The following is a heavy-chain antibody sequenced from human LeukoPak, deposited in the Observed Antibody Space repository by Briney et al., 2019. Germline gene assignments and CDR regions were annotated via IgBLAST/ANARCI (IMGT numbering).Heavy chain of an antibody. CDR1: GFTFSSYT. V-gene: IGHV3-64D*09. CDR3: VKRSGLYFDY. J-gene: IGHJ4*02. Sequence: PGGSLRLSCSVSGFTFSSYTMHWVRQAPGKGLQYVSGISSNGGNTYNADSVKGRFTISRDNSKNTVDLQMSSLRAEDTAVYYCVKRSGLYFDYWGQGTLVTVSS. CDR2: ISSNGGNT. D-gene: IGHD1-26*01.